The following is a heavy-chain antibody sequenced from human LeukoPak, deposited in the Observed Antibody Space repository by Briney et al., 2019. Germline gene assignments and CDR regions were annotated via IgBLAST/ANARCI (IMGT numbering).Heavy chain of an antibody. CDR2: ISGSGGST. J-gene: IGHJ6*02. CDR3: AKDVEVFYVLTDFSPYGMDV. CDR1: GFTFGSYA. Sequence: GGSLRLSCAASGFTFGSYAMSWVRQAPGKGLEWISAISGSGGSTYYVDSVKGRFTISRDNSKNTLYLQMNSLRAEDTAIYYCAKDVEVFYVLTDFSPYGMDVWGQGTTVTVSS. D-gene: IGHD2/OR15-2a*01. V-gene: IGHV3-23*01.